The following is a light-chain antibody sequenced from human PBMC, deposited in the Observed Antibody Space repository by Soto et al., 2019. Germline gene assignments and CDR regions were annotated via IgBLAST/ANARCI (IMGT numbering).Light chain of an antibody. J-gene: IGKJ1*01. CDR2: GAS. Sequence: EIVMTQSPATLSVSPGGRATLSCRASQSVSSNLAWYQQKPGQAPRLLIYGASTRATGFPARFSGSGSGTEFTLTISSLQSEDFAVYYCQQTYSAPPLFGQGTKVEIK. V-gene: IGKV3-15*01. CDR3: QQTYSAPPL. CDR1: QSVSSN.